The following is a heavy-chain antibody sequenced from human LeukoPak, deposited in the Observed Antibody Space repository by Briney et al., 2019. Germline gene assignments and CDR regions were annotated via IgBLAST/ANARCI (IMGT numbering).Heavy chain of an antibody. J-gene: IGHJ4*02. CDR1: GGSLSSYY. CDR2: IYYSGST. D-gene: IGHD6-19*01. V-gene: IGHV4-59*01. CDR3: ARGVAGTELIDY. Sequence: SETLSLTCTVSGGSLSSYYWSWIRQPPGKGLEWIGYIYYSGSTNYNPSHKSRVTISVDTSKNQFSLKLSSVTAADTAVYFCARGVAGTELIDYWGQGTLVTVSS.